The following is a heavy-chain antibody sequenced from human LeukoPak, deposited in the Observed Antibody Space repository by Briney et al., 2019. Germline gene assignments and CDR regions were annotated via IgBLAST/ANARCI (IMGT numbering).Heavy chain of an antibody. V-gene: IGHV3-9*01. CDR3: AKDGGSTSGYGFGAFDI. Sequence: GGSLRLSCAASGFTFDDYAMHWVRQAPGKGLEWVSGISWNSGSIGYADSVKGRFTTSRDNAKNSLYLQMNSLRAEDTALYYCAKDGGSTSGYGFGAFDIWGQGTMVTVSS. D-gene: IGHD2-2*01. CDR2: ISWNSGSI. J-gene: IGHJ3*02. CDR1: GFTFDDYA.